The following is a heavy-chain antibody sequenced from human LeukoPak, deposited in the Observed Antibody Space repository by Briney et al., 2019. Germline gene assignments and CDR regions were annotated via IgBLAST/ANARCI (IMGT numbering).Heavy chain of an antibody. V-gene: IGHV3-23*01. Sequence: PGGSLRLSCAASGFTFSSYAMSWVRQAPGKGLEWVSAISGSGGSTYYAGSVKGRFTISRDNSKNTLYLQMNSLRAEDTAVYYCAKDLLFGVVLYYMDVWGKGTTVTVSS. J-gene: IGHJ6*03. CDR3: AKDLLFGVVLYYMDV. D-gene: IGHD3-3*01. CDR2: ISGSGGST. CDR1: GFTFSSYA.